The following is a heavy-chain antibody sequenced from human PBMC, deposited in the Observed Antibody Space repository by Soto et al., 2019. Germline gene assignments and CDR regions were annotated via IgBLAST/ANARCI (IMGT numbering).Heavy chain of an antibody. J-gene: IGHJ5*02. V-gene: IGHV4-59*01. CDR1: GGSMNSYY. Sequence: QVQLQESGPGLVLPSETLSLTSTVSGGSMNSYYWTWVRQPPGKGLAWIGSGCASGTSKYNASLESRITMSLPTARNQFSLSLSYVTAADTAVYFCARYSPPKKSFDSNPGWLDPWGQGTLVAVSS. CDR3: ARYSPPKKSFDSNPGWLDP. CDR2: GCASGTS. D-gene: IGHD2-21*01.